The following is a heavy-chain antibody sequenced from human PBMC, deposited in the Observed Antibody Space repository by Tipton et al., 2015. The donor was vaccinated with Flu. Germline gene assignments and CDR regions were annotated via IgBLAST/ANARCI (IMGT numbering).Heavy chain of an antibody. CDR3: AREGDYYDSSGPISLFYY. D-gene: IGHD3-22*01. V-gene: IGHV4-31*02. Sequence: LRLSCTVSGGSISSGGYYWSWIRQHPGKGLEWIGYIYYSGSTYYNPSLKSRVTISVDTSKNQFSLKLSSVTAADAAVYYCAREGDYYDSSGPISLFYYWGQAILVTV. CDR1: GGSISSGGYY. J-gene: IGHJ4*02. CDR2: IYYSGST.